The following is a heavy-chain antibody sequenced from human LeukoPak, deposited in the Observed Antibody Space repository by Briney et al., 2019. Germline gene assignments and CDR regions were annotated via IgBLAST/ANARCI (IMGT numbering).Heavy chain of an antibody. D-gene: IGHD3-9*01. CDR3: ARVRTYYDIFTGYPFDY. V-gene: IGHV1-69*13. J-gene: IGHJ4*02. Sequence: ASVEVSCKASGGTFSSYAISWVRQAPGQGLEWMGGIIPIFGTANYAQKFEGRVTITADESTSTDYMELSRLRSEDTAVYCCARVRTYYDIFTGYPFDYWGQGTLVTVSS. CDR1: GGTFSSYA. CDR2: IIPIFGTA.